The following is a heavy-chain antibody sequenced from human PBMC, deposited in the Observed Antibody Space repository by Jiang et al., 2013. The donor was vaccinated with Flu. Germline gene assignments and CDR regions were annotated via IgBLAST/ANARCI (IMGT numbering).Heavy chain of an antibody. J-gene: IGHJ6*02. CDR2: IIPLSGTS. CDR1: GGTFRPYA. V-gene: IGHV1-69*06. CDR3: ARPKDIVATTTYYFYYGMDV. D-gene: IGHD5-12*01. Sequence: VQLVESGAEVKKPGSSVKVSCKASGGTFRPYAISWVRQAPGQGLEWMGGIIPLSGTSNYAQKFQGRVTITADKSTTTVYMELSSLGPEDTAVYYCARPKDIVATTTYYFYYGMDVWGQGTTVTVSS.